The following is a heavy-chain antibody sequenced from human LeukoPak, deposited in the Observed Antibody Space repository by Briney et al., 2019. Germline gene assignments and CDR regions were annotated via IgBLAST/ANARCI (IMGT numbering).Heavy chain of an antibody. V-gene: IGHV4-39*01. J-gene: IGHJ5*02. D-gene: IGHD3-10*01. CDR3: ARQEVLLWFGELLSGWFDP. CDR1: GGSISSSSYY. Sequence: PSETLSLTCTVSGGSISSSSYYWGWIRQPPGKGLEWIGSIYYSRSTYYNPSLKSRVTISVDTSKNQFSLKLSSVTAADTAVYYCARQEVLLWFGELLSGWFDPWGQGTLVTVSS. CDR2: IYYSRST.